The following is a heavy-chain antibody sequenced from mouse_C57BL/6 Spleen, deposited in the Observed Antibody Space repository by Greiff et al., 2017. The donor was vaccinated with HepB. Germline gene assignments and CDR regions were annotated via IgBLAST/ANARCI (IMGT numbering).Heavy chain of an antibody. CDR1: GYTFTNYW. D-gene: IGHD3-2*02. CDR2: IYPGGGYT. J-gene: IGHJ4*01. CDR3: ARELRLYMDY. V-gene: IGHV1-63*01. Sequence: QVQLQQSGAELVRPGTSVKMSCKASGYTFTNYWIGWAKQRPGHGLEWIGDIYPGGGYTNYNEKFKGKAPLTADKSSSTAYMQFSSLTSEDSAIYYCARELRLYMDYWGQGTSVTVSS.